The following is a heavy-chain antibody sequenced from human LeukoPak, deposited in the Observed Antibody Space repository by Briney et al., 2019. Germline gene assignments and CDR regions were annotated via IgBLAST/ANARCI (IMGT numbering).Heavy chain of an antibody. D-gene: IGHD6-13*01. Sequence: GGSLRLSCAASGFTFDDYAIYWVRQGPGKGLEWVSLISGDGGSIYYADSVKGRFTISRDNSKNSLYLQMNSLRTDDTALYYCAKEDYSSSWYALGYWGQGTLVTVSS. CDR1: GFTFDDYA. J-gene: IGHJ4*02. V-gene: IGHV3-43*02. CDR2: ISGDGGSI. CDR3: AKEDYSSSWYALGY.